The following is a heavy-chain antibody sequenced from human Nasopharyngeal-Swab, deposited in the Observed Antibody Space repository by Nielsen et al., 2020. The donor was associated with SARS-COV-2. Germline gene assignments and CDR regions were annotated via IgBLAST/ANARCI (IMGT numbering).Heavy chain of an antibody. J-gene: IGHJ6*02. D-gene: IGHD3-22*01. CDR2: ISAYNGNT. V-gene: IGHV1-18*01. Sequence: ASVKVSCKASGYTFTSYGISWVRQAPGQGLEWMGWISAYNGNTNYAQKFQGRVTITADESTSTAYMELSSLRSEDTAVYYCARGIVVRYYYYGMDVWGQGTTVTVSS. CDR1: GYTFTSYG. CDR3: ARGIVVRYYYYGMDV.